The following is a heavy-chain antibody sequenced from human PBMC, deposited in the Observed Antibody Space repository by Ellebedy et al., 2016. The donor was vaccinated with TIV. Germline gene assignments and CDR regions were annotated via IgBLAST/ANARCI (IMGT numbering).Heavy chain of an antibody. Sequence: GESLKISCAASGFIFDDYDMSWVRQAPGKGLEWVSGINWNGTSTGYADSVKGRFTISRDNAKNSLYLQMNSLRAEDTALYYCARVGKRGYYYMDVWGKGTTVTVSS. CDR3: ARVGKRGYYYMDV. D-gene: IGHD3-10*01. V-gene: IGHV3-20*04. CDR2: INWNGTST. CDR1: GFIFDDYD. J-gene: IGHJ6*03.